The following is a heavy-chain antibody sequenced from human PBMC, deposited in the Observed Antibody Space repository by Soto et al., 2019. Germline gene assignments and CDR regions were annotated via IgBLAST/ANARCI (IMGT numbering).Heavy chain of an antibody. J-gene: IGHJ3*02. V-gene: IGHV3-23*01. Sequence: GGSLKVSCADSGGSFSSYEVSWVRQAPGKGLEWVSAITGSGGSTYYADSVKGRFTISRDSSKNTLYLQMNSLRAEDTALYYCAKMAPSTGAFDICGQCTIVTVSS. CDR3: AKMAPSTGAFDI. CDR1: GGSFSSYE. CDR2: ITGSGGST.